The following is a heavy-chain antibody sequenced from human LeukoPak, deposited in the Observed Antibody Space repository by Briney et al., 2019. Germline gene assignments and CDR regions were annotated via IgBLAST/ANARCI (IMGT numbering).Heavy chain of an antibody. CDR3: TTEILWFGELFASDY. D-gene: IGHD3-10*01. V-gene: IGHV3-15*01. Sequence: GGSLRLSCAASGFTFSNAWMSWFRQAPGKGLEWVGRIKSKTDGGTTDYAAPVKGRFTISRDDSKNTLYLQMNSLKTEDTAVYYCTTEILWFGELFASDYWGQGTLVTVSS. J-gene: IGHJ4*02. CDR2: IKSKTDGGTT. CDR1: GFTFSNAW.